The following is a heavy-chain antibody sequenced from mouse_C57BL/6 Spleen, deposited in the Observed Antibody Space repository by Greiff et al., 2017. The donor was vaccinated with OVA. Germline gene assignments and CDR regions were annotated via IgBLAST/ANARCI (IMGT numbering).Heavy chain of an antibody. CDR1: GFTFSSYG. CDR2: ISSGGSYT. CDR3: ARHGDGSSSDYYAMDY. J-gene: IGHJ4*01. V-gene: IGHV5-6*01. D-gene: IGHD1-1*01. Sequence: EVQRVESGGDLVKPGGSLKLSCAASGFTFSSYGMSWVRQTPDKRLEWVATISSGGSYTYYPDSVKGRFTISRDNAKNTLYLQMSSLKSEDTAMYYCARHGDGSSSDYYAMDYWGQGTSVTVSS.